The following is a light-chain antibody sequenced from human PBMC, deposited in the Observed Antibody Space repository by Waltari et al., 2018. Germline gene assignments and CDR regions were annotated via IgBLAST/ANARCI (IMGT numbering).Light chain of an antibody. Sequence: EVVMTQSPATLSVSPGERATLSCSASQSVSSNLAWYQHKPGQAPRLLIYGASTRATGIPARFSGSGSGTEFTLTISSLQSEDFAAYYCQQYNNWPPWTFGPGTTVEIK. CDR2: GAS. CDR3: QQYNNWPPWT. CDR1: QSVSSN. V-gene: IGKV3-15*01. J-gene: IGKJ1*01.